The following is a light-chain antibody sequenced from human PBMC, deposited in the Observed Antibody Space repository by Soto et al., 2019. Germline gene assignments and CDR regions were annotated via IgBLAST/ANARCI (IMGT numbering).Light chain of an antibody. J-gene: IGLJ2*01. CDR2: DVN. CDR3: TSWRTSTPMI. Sequence: QSALTQPASVSGSPGQSITISCTGTSSDIGAYNFVSWYQQHPGKAPKLMLYDVNIRPSGVSSRFSASKADNTAPLTISGLQAEDEADYYCTSWRTSTPMIFGGGTQLTVL. V-gene: IGLV2-14*03. CDR1: SSDIGAYNF.